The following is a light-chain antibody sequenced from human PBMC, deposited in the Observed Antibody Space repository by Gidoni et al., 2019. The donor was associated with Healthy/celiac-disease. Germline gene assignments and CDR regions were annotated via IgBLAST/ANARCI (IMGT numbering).Light chain of an antibody. V-gene: IGLV2-11*01. CDR3: CSYAGSYTVV. J-gene: IGLJ2*01. CDR1: SSDVGGYNY. Sequence: QSALTQPRSVSGSTGQSVTISCTGTSSDVGGYNYVAWYQQLPGKAPKLMIYDFSKRPSGVPDRFSGSKSGNTASLTISGLQAEDEADYYCCSYAGSYTVVFGGGTKLTVL. CDR2: DFS.